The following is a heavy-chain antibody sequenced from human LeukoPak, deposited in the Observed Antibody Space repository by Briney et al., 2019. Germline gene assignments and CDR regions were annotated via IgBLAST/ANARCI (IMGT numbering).Heavy chain of an antibody. D-gene: IGHD1-26*01. Sequence: SETLSLTCTVSGGSISSYYCSWIRQPPAKGLEWIGEINHSGSTNYNPPLKSRFTISVDTSKNQFSLKLSSVTAADTAVYYCAGLTTTAWYFDLWGRGTLVTVSS. CDR1: GGSISSYY. V-gene: IGHV4-34*01. CDR2: INHSGST. CDR3: AGLTTTAWYFDL. J-gene: IGHJ2*01.